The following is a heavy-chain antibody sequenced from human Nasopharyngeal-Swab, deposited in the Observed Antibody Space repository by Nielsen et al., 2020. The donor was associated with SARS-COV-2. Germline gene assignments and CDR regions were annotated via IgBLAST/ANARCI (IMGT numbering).Heavy chain of an antibody. V-gene: IGHV1-58*01. CDR2: IVVGSGNT. D-gene: IGHD3-10*01. CDR1: GFTFTSSA. J-gene: IGHJ5*02. Sequence: SVKVSCKASGFTFTSSAVQWVRQARGQRLEWIGWIVVGSGNTNYAQKFQERVTITRDMSTSTAYMELSSLRSEDTAVYYCATGPVRGVISWFDPWGQGTLVTVSS. CDR3: ATGPVRGVISWFDP.